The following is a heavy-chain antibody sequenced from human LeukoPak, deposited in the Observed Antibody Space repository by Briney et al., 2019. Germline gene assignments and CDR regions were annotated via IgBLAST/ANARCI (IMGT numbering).Heavy chain of an antibody. D-gene: IGHD6-13*01. J-gene: IGHJ4*02. CDR2: INPNSGGT. Sequence: ASVKVSCKASGYTFTGYYMHWVRQAPGQGLEWMGWINPNSGGTNYAQKFQGRVTMTRDTSISTAYMELSRLRSDDTAVYYCARDKYSSSQRGGYFDYWGQGTLVTVSS. CDR3: ARDKYSSSQRGGYFDY. V-gene: IGHV1-2*02. CDR1: GYTFTGYY.